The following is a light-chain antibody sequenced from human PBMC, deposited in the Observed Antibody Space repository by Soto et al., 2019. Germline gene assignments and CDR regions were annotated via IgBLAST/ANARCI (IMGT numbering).Light chain of an antibody. Sequence: DVQMTQSPSSVSASVGDRVTITCRASQDVSRWLAWYQQKPGKAPKFLIYAASNLQSGDPSRFRGSGSGTDFTLTISSLQPEDFATYFCQQGNSFPITFGQGTRLEIK. CDR3: QQGNSFPIT. CDR2: AAS. CDR1: QDVSRW. J-gene: IGKJ5*01. V-gene: IGKV1D-12*01.